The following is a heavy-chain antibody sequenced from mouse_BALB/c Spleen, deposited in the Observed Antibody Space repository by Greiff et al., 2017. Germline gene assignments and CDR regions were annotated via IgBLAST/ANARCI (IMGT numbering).Heavy chain of an antibody. V-gene: IGHV14-3*02. J-gene: IGHJ4*01. CDR3: ARSYGYDYAMDY. CDR2: IDPANGNT. Sequence: EVQLKESGAELVKPGASVKLSCTASGFNIKDTYMHWVKQRPEQGLEWIGRIDPANGNTKYDPKFQGKATITADTSSNTAYLQLSSLTSEDTAVYYCARSYGYDYAMDYWGQGTSVTVSS. CDR1: GFNIKDTY. D-gene: IGHD1-2*01.